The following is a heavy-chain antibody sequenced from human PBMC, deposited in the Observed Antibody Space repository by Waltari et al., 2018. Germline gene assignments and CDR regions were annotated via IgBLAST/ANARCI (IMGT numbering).Heavy chain of an antibody. CDR3: ARGRYCSGGSCYGRPRAYYFDY. Sequence: QVQLVESGGGVVQPGRSLRLSCAASGFTFSSYAMHWVRQAPGKGLEWVAVISYDGSNKYYADSVKGRFTISRDNSKNTLYLQMNSLRAEDTAVYYCARGRYCSGGSCYGRPRAYYFDYWGQGTLVTVSS. J-gene: IGHJ4*02. CDR2: ISYDGSNK. D-gene: IGHD2-15*01. V-gene: IGHV3-30*01. CDR1: GFTFSSYA.